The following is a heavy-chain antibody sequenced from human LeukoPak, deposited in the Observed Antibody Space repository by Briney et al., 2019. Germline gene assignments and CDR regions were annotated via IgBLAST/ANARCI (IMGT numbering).Heavy chain of an antibody. J-gene: IGHJ5*02. CDR3: ARVGGSSLHYDA. CDR1: GGCISSYY. Sequence: SETLSLTCTVSGGCISSYYWSWIRQPPGKGLEWIGYIYYSGSTNYNPSLKSRVTISVDTSKNQFSLKLSAVTAADTAVYYCARVGGSSLHYDAWGQGTLVTVSS. CDR2: IYYSGST. D-gene: IGHD3-16*02. V-gene: IGHV4-59*01.